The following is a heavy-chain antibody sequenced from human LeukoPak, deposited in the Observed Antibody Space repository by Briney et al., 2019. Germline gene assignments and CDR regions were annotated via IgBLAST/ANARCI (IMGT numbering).Heavy chain of an antibody. D-gene: IGHD6-6*01. Sequence: ASVKVSCKASGYTFTSYGISWVRQAPGQGLEWIGWISAYNGNTNYAQKLQGRVTMTTDTSTSTAYMELRSLRSDDTAVYYCARVYSSSFYYYYYMDVWGKGTTVTVSS. J-gene: IGHJ6*03. CDR2: ISAYNGNT. V-gene: IGHV1-18*01. CDR3: ARVYSSSFYYYYYMDV. CDR1: GYTFTSYG.